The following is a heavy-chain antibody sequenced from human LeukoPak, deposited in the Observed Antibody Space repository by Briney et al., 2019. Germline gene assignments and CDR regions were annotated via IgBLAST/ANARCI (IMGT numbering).Heavy chain of an antibody. CDR1: GFTFNNYA. D-gene: IGHD6-25*01. CDR2: ISYDGSNK. J-gene: IGHJ4*02. Sequence: GGSLRLSCAASGFTFNNYAMHWVRQAPGKGLEWVAVISYDGSNKYYADSVKGRFTISRDNSKNTLYLQMNNLRAEDTAVYYCARGSGHTIDYWGQGTLVTVSS. V-gene: IGHV3-30*04. CDR3: ARGSGHTIDY.